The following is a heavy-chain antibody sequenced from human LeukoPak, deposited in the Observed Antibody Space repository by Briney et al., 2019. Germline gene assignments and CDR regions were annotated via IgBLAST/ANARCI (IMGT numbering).Heavy chain of an antibody. CDR1: GYSISSGYY. D-gene: IGHD6-13*01. J-gene: IGHJ4*02. Sequence: SETLSLTCTVSGYSISSGYYWGWIRQPPGKGLEWIGTIYHSGNTYYNPSLKSRVTISVDTSKSQFPLKVRSVTAADTAVYYCARLGFSTSLIAYWGQGTPVTVSS. CDR2: IYHSGNT. CDR3: ARLGFSTSLIAY. V-gene: IGHV4-38-2*02.